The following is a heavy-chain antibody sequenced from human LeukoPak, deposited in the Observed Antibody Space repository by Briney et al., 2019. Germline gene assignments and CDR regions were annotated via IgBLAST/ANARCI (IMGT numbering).Heavy chain of an antibody. CDR3: ARGGGYYYGVDY. D-gene: IGHD3-22*01. CDR2: IYYSGST. CDR1: GGSISSGGYY. Sequence: SETLSLTCTVSGGSISSGGYYWSWIRQHPGKGLEWIGYIYYSGSTYYNPSLKSRVTISVDTSKNQFSLKLSPVTAADTAVYYCARGGGYYYGVDYWGQGTLVTVSS. J-gene: IGHJ4*02. V-gene: IGHV4-31*03.